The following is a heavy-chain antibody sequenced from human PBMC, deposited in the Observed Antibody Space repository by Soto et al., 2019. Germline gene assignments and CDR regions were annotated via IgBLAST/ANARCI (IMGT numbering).Heavy chain of an antibody. CDR2: VDSSRRYI. Sequence: GSLRRSCAASGFTFSSYSMNWVGQGPGKGLQWVASVDSSRRYIYYADSVKGRFTISRDNAKMYLQMNSLRPEDTAVYYCARDGDDYYDASGYSGLFDVWGQGTMVTVSS. CDR1: GFTFSSYS. CDR3: ARDGDDYYDASGYSGLFDV. D-gene: IGHD3-22*01. J-gene: IGHJ3*01. V-gene: IGHV3-21*01.